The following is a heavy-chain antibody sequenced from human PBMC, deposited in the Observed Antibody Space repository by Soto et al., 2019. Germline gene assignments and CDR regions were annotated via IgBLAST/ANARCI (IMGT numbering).Heavy chain of an antibody. CDR2: IHHSGRT. CDR1: GDSISSDKW. J-gene: IGHJ4*02. Sequence: QVQLQESGPGLVKPSGTLSLTCAVSGDSISSDKWWGWGRQPPGKGLQWIGEIHHSGRTNYNPSLKSRVTILVEKSKNQVSLELTSMTAADTAVYYCARGGDWQFDYWGQGTLVTVSS. D-gene: IGHD2-21*02. CDR3: ARGGDWQFDY. V-gene: IGHV4-4*02.